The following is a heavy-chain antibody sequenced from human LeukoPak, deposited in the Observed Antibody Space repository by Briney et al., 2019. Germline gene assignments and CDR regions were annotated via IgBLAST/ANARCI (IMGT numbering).Heavy chain of an antibody. J-gene: IGHJ4*02. Sequence: HPGGSLRLSCAASGFTFSNSLMHWVRQVPGKELVWVARIDTDGSTTHYADSVKGRFTISRDNAKNTLYLQMNSLRAKDTAVYYCARDRDGYNYWGQGTLVTVSS. CDR1: GFTFSNSL. CDR3: ARDRDGYNY. CDR2: IDTDGSTT. V-gene: IGHV3-74*01. D-gene: IGHD5-24*01.